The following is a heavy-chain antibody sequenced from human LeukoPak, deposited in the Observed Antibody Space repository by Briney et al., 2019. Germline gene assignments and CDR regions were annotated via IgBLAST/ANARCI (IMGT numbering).Heavy chain of an antibody. V-gene: IGHV3-7*01. CDR3: ARELGEYGDYVDAFDI. CDR2: IKQDGSEK. D-gene: IGHD4-17*01. Sequence: PGGSLRLSCAASGFTFSSYWMSWVRQAPGKGLEWVANIKQDGSEKYYVDSVKGRFTISRDNAKNSLYLQMNSLRAEDTAVYYCARELGEYGDYVDAFDIWGQGTMVTVSS. J-gene: IGHJ3*02. CDR1: GFTFSSYW.